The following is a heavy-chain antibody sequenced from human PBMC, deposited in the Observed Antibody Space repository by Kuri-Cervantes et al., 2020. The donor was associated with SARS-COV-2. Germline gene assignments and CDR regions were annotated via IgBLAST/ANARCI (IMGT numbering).Heavy chain of an antibody. V-gene: IGHV4-61*05. CDR2: IYYSGST. D-gene: IGHD2-2*01. J-gene: IGHJ6*02. CDR1: GASISSSTYY. CDR3: ARGRLIVVVPADLGMDV. Sequence: SETLSLTCTVSGASISSSTYYWGWIRQSPEKGLEWIGYIYYSGSTNYNPSLKSRVTISVDPSKNQFSLKLSSVTAADTAVYYCARGRLIVVVPADLGMDVWGQGTTVTVSS.